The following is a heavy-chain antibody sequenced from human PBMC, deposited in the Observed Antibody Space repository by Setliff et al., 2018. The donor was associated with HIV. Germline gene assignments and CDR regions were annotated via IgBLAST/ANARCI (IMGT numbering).Heavy chain of an antibody. V-gene: IGHV4-39*07. CDR2: IYYSGST. CDR1: GGSISSSSYY. Sequence: SETLSLTSTVSGGSISSSSYYWGWIRQPPGKGLEWNGSIYYSGSTYYNPSLKSRVTISVDTSKNQFSLKLSSVTAADTAVYYCARYFDWFSYGMDVWGQGTTVTVSS. CDR3: ARYFDWFSYGMDV. J-gene: IGHJ6*02. D-gene: IGHD3-9*01.